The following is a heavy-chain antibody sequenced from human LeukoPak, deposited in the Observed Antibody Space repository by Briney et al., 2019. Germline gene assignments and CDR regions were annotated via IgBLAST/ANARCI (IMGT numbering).Heavy chain of an antibody. J-gene: IGHJ4*02. Sequence: QPGGSRRLSCAASGFTFSTYWMQWVRQAPGKGLVWVSCISSDGSSTNYADSVKGRFTISRDNAKNSLYLQMNSLRAEDTAVYYCARSRVAALQASDYWGQGTLLTVSS. CDR3: ARSRVAALQASDY. CDR2: ISSDGSST. D-gene: IGHD6-6*01. CDR1: GFTFSTYW. V-gene: IGHV3-74*01.